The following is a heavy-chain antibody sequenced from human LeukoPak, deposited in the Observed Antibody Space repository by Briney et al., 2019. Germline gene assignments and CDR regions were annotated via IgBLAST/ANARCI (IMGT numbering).Heavy chain of an antibody. CDR3: ARLAGDYYYGMDV. J-gene: IGHJ6*02. D-gene: IGHD6-19*01. CDR1: GGSVSSTIYH. CDR2: INYSGST. V-gene: IGHV4-39*01. Sequence: PSETLSLTCNVSGGSVSSTIYHWGWIRQPPGKGLEWIGNINYSGSTYYNPSLKSQVTISVETSKNQFSLKVNSVTAADTAVYYCARLAGDYYYGMDVWGQGTTVSVSS.